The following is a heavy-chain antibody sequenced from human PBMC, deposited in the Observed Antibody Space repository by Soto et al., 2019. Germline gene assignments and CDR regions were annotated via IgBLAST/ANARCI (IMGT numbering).Heavy chain of an antibody. J-gene: IGHJ4*02. D-gene: IGHD1-26*01. Sequence: PGGSLSLSCAASGFTFSSYAMGWVRQGPGKGLEWVAVVSIGGSTHYADSVRGRFTISRDNSKNTLSLQMNSLTAEDTAVYFCAKRRGAGGNFDYWGQGALVTVSS. CDR2: VSIGGST. CDR3: AKRRGAGGNFDY. CDR1: GFTFSSYA. V-gene: IGHV3-23*01.